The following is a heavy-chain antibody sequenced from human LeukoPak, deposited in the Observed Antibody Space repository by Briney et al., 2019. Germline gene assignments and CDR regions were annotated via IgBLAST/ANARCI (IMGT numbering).Heavy chain of an antibody. Sequence: SETLSLTCTVSGVSISSYYWSWIRQPPGKGLEWIGYIYYSGSTNYNPSLKSRVTISVDTSKNQFSLKLSSVTAADTAVYYCARAPITMIAVRGDAFDIWGQGTMVTVSS. CDR3: ARAPITMIAVRGDAFDI. CDR2: IYYSGST. J-gene: IGHJ3*02. D-gene: IGHD3-22*01. CDR1: GVSISSYY. V-gene: IGHV4-59*01.